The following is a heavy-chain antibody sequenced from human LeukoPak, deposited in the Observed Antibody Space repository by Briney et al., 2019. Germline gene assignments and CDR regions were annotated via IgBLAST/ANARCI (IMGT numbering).Heavy chain of an antibody. V-gene: IGHV4-34*01. CDR2: INHSGST. CDR1: GGSFSGYY. Sequence: ETLSLTCAVYGGSFSGYYWSWIRQPPGKGLEWIGEINHSGSTNYNPSLKSRVTISVDTSKNQFSLKLSSVTAADTAVYYCARGVSSGYNDYWGQGTLVTVSS. CDR3: ARGVSSGYNDY. J-gene: IGHJ4*02. D-gene: IGHD3-22*01.